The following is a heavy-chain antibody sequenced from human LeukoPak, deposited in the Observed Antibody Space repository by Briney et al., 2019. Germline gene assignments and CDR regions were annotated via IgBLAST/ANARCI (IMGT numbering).Heavy chain of an antibody. CDR3: ARIQYCSSSSCYYPFDH. J-gene: IGHJ4*02. CDR1: GGSISSGGYY. Sequence: SETLSLTCTVSGGSISSGGYYWSWIRRPPGKGLEWIGYIHSTGITIYNPSLKSRVIISLDTSKNQFSLQLDSVTAADTAVYYCARIQYCSSSSCYYPFDHWGQGTLVTVSS. V-gene: IGHV4-61*08. D-gene: IGHD2-2*01. CDR2: IHSTGIT.